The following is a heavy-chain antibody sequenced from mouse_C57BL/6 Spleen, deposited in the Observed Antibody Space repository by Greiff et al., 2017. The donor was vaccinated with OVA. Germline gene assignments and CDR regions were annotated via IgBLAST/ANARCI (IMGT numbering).Heavy chain of an antibody. V-gene: IGHV1-62-2*01. CDR2: FYPGRGSI. D-gene: IGHD2-5*01. CDR1: GYTFTEYT. CDR3: ARHEERSNYLPLDY. J-gene: IGHJ2*01. Sequence: VQLQQSGAELVKPGASVKLSCKASGYTFTEYTIHWVKQRSGQGLEWIGLFYPGRGSITYNEKFKDKATLNADKSSSTVYMELSRLTSEDSAVYFCARHEERSNYLPLDYWGQGTTLTVSS.